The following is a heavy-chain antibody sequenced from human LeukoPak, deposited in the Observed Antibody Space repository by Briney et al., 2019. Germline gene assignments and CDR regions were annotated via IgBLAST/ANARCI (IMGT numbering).Heavy chain of an antibody. CDR1: GGSISSYY. D-gene: IGHD1-26*01. CDR2: IYYSGST. V-gene: IGHV4-59*08. CDR3: ARHKEGAIDY. Sequence: PSETLSLTCTVSGGSISSYYWSWIRQPPGKGLEWIGYIYYSGSTNYNPSLKSRVTISVDTSKNQFSLKLSSVTAADTAVYYCARHKEGAIDYWGQGTLVTVSS. J-gene: IGHJ4*02.